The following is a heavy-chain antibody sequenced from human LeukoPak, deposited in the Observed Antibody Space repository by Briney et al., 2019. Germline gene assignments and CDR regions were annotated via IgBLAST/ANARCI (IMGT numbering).Heavy chain of an antibody. CDR3: ARPGERSRRDWNLDQ. CDR1: GYSFSNYW. Sequence: GESLKISCKASGYSFSNYWIGWVRQVPGKGLEWMGIVYPRDSDTRYSPSFQGQVTISADKSISAAYLQWSSLKASDTAVYYCARPGERSRRDWNLDQWGQGTLVTVSS. D-gene: IGHD1-1*01. CDR2: VYPRDSDT. V-gene: IGHV5-51*01. J-gene: IGHJ4*02.